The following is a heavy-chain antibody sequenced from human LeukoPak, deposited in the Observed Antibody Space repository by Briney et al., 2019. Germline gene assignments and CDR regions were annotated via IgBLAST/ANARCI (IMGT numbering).Heavy chain of an antibody. J-gene: IGHJ6*03. Sequence: SVKVSCKASGGTFTSYAISWVRQAPGQGLEWMGGIIPIFGTANYAQKFQGRVTITTDESTSTAYMELSSLRSEDTAVYYCARQTFYGGNSYYYYYMDVWGKGTTVTVSS. CDR2: IIPIFGTA. D-gene: IGHD4-23*01. V-gene: IGHV1-69*05. CDR3: ARQTFYGGNSYYYYYMDV. CDR1: GGTFTSYA.